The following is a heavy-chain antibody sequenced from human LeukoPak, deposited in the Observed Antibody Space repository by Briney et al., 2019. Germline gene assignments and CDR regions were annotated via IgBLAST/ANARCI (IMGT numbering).Heavy chain of an antibody. CDR1: GGSISSSSYY. J-gene: IGHJ3*02. Sequence: SETLSLTCTVSGGSISSSSYYWGWIRQPPGKGLEWIGSIYYSGSTYYNPSLKSRVTISVDTSKNQFSLKLSSVTAADTAVYYCARDGYGDYEGDAFDIWGQGTMVTVSS. CDR3: ARDGYGDYEGDAFDI. D-gene: IGHD4-17*01. CDR2: IYYSGST. V-gene: IGHV4-39*07.